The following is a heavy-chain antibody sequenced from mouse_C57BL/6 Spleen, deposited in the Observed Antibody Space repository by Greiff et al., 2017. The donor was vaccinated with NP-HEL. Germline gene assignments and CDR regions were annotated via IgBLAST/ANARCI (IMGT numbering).Heavy chain of an antibody. D-gene: IGHD2-4*01. CDR3: ARSSYYDYLIDY. Sequence: QVQLQQPGAELVKPGASVKLSCKASGYTFTSYWMHWVKQRPGRGLEWIGGIDPNSGGTKYNEKFKSKATLTVDKPSSTAYMQLSSLTSEDSAVYYCARSSYYDYLIDYWGQGTTLTVSS. CDR1: GYTFTSYW. V-gene: IGHV1-72*01. J-gene: IGHJ2*01. CDR2: IDPNSGGT.